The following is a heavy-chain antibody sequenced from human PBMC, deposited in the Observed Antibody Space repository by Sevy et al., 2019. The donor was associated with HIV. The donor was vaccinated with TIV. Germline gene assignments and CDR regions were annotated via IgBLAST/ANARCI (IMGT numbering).Heavy chain of an antibody. D-gene: IGHD1-26*01. V-gene: IGHV1-8*03. J-gene: IGHJ4*02. CDR2: MNPNSGNT. Sequence: ASVKVSCKASGYTFTSYDINWGRQATGQGLEWMGWMNPNSGNTGYAQKFQGRVTITRNTSISTAYMELSSLRSEDTAVYYCARGLRGSGSSRGSFDYWGQGTLVTVSS. CDR1: GYTFTSYD. CDR3: ARGLRGSGSSRGSFDY.